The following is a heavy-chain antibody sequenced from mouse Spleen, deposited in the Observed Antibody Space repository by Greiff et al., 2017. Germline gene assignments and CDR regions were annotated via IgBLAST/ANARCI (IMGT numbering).Heavy chain of an antibody. CDR2: ISDGGSYT. CDR1: GFTFSSYA. J-gene: IGHJ3*01. Sequence: EVQLVESGGGLVKPGGSLKLSCAASGFTFSSYAMSWVRQTPEKRLEWVATISDGGSYTYYPDNVKGRFTISRDNAKNNLYLQMSHLKSEDTAMYYCARGVTTVVERFAYWGQGTLVTVSA. D-gene: IGHD1-1*01. CDR3: ARGVTTVVERFAY. V-gene: IGHV5-4*01.